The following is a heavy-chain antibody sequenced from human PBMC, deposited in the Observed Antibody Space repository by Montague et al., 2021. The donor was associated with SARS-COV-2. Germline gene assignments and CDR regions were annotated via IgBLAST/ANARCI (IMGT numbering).Heavy chain of an antibody. Sequence: SETLSLTCTVSGGSISSSSYYWGWIRQPPGKGLEWIGSIYYSGSTYYNPSLKSRVTISVDTSKNQFSLKLSSVTAADTAVYYCARLVETYYYYCGMDVWGQGTTVTVSS. CDR1: GGSISSSSYY. J-gene: IGHJ6*02. D-gene: IGHD4-23*01. CDR3: ARLVETYYYYCGMDV. V-gene: IGHV4-39*01. CDR2: IYYSGST.